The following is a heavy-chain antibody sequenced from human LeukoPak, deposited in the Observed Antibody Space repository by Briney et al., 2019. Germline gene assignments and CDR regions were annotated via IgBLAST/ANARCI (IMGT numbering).Heavy chain of an antibody. J-gene: IGHJ5*02. CDR2: IYYSGST. D-gene: IGHD3-10*01. V-gene: IGHV4-39*01. CDR3: AGGSGSYFQFDP. CDR1: GGSITSSSYY. Sequence: SETLSLTCTVSGGSITSSSYYWGWIRQPPGKGLEWIGSIYYSGSTYYNPSLKSRVTIYVDTSKNQFSLKLSSVTAADTAVYYCAGGSGSYFQFDPWGQGTLVTVSS.